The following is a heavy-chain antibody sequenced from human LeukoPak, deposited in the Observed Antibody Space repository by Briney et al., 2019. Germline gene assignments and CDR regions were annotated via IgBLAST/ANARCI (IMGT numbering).Heavy chain of an antibody. CDR3: AKAASA. V-gene: IGHV3-9*01. CDR2: ISWNSGSI. J-gene: IGHJ5*02. CDR1: GFTFDDYA. Sequence: GGSLRLSCAASGFTFDDYAMHWVRQAPGKGLEWVSGISWNSGSIGYADSVKGRFTISRDNAKNSLYLQMNSLRAEDTALYYCAKAASAWGQGTLVTVSP.